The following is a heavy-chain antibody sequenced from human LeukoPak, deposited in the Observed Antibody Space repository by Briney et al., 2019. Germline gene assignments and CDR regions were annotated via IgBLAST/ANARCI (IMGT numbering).Heavy chain of an antibody. V-gene: IGHV1-69*01. Sequence: ASVKVSCKASGGTFSSYAISWVRQAPGQGLEWMGGIIPIFGTANYAQKFQGRVTITADESTSTAYMELSSLRSEDTAVYYCARCGISLLLDAFDIWGQGTMVTVSS. CDR3: ARCGISLLLDAFDI. CDR1: GGTFSSYA. D-gene: IGHD2-15*01. J-gene: IGHJ3*02. CDR2: IIPIFGTA.